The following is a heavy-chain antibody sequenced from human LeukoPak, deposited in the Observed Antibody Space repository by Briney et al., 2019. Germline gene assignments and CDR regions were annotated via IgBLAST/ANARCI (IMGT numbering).Heavy chain of an antibody. CDR1: GFTFSSYS. V-gene: IGHV3-21*01. Sequence: NPGGSLRLSCAASGFTFSSYSMNWVRQAPGKGLEWVSSISSSSSYIYYADSVKGRFTISRDNAKNSLYLQMNSLRAEDTAVYYCARDGVGPVLRFLEWLPRYIDYWGQGTLVTVSS. D-gene: IGHD3-3*01. CDR3: ARDGVGPVLRFLEWLPRYIDY. J-gene: IGHJ4*02. CDR2: ISSSSSYI.